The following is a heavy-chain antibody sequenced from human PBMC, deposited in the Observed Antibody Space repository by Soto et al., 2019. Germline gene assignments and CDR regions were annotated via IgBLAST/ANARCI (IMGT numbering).Heavy chain of an antibody. Sequence: GGSLRLSCAASGFTVSSNYMSWVRQAPGKGLEWVSVIYSGGSTYYADSVKGRFTISRDNSKNTLYLQMNSLRAEDTAVYYCAREGHYCDSSGYTSSSAFDYWGQGTLVTVSS. D-gene: IGHD3-22*01. CDR1: GFTVSSNY. CDR2: IYSGGST. J-gene: IGHJ4*02. CDR3: AREGHYCDSSGYTSSSAFDY. V-gene: IGHV3-53*01.